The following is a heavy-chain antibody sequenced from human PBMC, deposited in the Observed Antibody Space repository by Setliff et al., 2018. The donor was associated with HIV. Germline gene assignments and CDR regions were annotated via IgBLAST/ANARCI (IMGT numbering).Heavy chain of an antibody. CDR1: GGSISSYY. CDR3: ARSGVYYYDSSGHFDY. CDR2: IYYSGST. J-gene: IGHJ4*02. Sequence: NPSETLSLTCTVSGGSISSYYWSWIRQPPGKGLEWIGYIYYSGSTNYNPSLKSRVTISVDTSKNQFSLKLSSVTAADTAVYYCARSGVYYYDSSGHFDYWGQGTLVTVSS. V-gene: IGHV4-59*01. D-gene: IGHD3-22*01.